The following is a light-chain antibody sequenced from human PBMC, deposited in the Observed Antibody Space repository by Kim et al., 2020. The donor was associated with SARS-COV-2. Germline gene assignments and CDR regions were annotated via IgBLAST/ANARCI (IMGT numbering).Light chain of an antibody. J-gene: IGLJ1*01. CDR2: EDA. V-gene: IGLV6-57*04. CDR1: GGSIASNY. CDR3: QSFDGGNHNV. Sequence: NFMLTQPHSISGSPGKTVTISCTRSGGSIASNYVQWYHQRPGSAPRLLIYEDAQRPFGVPDRFSGSIDSSSNSASLTISGLQTEDDGDYFCQSFDGGNHNVFGGGTKVTVL.